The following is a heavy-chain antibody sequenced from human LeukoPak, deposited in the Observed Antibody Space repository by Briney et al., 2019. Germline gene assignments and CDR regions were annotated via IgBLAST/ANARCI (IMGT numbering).Heavy chain of an antibody. CDR1: GGSFSTYY. CDR3: ARDGYYGSGSFLAWFDT. D-gene: IGHD3-10*01. J-gene: IGHJ5*02. Sequence: SETLSLTCAVYGGSFSTYYWSWIRLPPGKGLEWIGYIYYSGITNYNPSLKSRVTISVDTSKNQFSLNLSSVTAADTAVYYCARDGYYGSGSFLAWFDTWGQGTLVTVSS. V-gene: IGHV4-59*01. CDR2: IYYSGIT.